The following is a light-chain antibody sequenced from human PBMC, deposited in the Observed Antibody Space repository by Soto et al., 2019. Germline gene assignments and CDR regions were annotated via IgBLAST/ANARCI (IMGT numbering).Light chain of an antibody. CDR1: SSNIGSNS. Sequence: QSVLTQPPSASGTPGQRVTISCSGSSSNIGSNSVYWYQQLPGTAPQLLIYRNNQRPSGVPDRFSGSKSGTSASLAVSGLRSEDEADYYCAGWDGSLSGVVFGGGTKLTVL. CDR2: RNN. J-gene: IGLJ2*01. V-gene: IGLV1-47*01. CDR3: AGWDGSLSGVV.